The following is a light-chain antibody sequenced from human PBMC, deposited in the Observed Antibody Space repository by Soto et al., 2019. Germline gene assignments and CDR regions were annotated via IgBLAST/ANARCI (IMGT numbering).Light chain of an antibody. CDR1: QSVSSNY. V-gene: IGKV3-20*01. Sequence: EIVLTQSPGTLSLSPGERSTLSCRGSQSVSSNYLAWYQQKPGQAPRLLIYRASSRATGIPDRFSGSGSGTDFTLTISRLEPEDFAVYYCQQYGSSPYTFGQGTKLEIK. J-gene: IGKJ2*01. CDR3: QQYGSSPYT. CDR2: RAS.